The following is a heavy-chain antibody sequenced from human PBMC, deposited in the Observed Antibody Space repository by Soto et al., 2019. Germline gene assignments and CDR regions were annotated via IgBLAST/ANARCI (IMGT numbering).Heavy chain of an antibody. CDR3: ARVPSP. V-gene: IGHV4-39*07. Sequence: PSETLSLTCTVSGDSISSSTYYWGWIRQPPGKGLEWIGSMFYSGNTYYNPSLKSRVTLSIDTSKNQFSLKLSSVTAADTAVYYCARVPSPWGQGTLVTVSS. J-gene: IGHJ5*02. CDR2: MFYSGNT. CDR1: GDSISSSTYY.